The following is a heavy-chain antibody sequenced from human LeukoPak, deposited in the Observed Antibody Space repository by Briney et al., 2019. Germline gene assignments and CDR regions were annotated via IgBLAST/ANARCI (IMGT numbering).Heavy chain of an antibody. V-gene: IGHV3-23*01. J-gene: IGHJ5*02. CDR2: ISGSGGST. CDR1: GFTFSSYA. Sequence: WGSLRLSCAASGFTFSSYAMSWVRQAPGKGLEWVSAISGSGGSTYYADSVKGRFTISRDNAKNSLYLQMNSLRAEDTAVYYCAREGVGATLDPWGQGTLVTVSS. D-gene: IGHD1-26*01. CDR3: AREGVGATLDP.